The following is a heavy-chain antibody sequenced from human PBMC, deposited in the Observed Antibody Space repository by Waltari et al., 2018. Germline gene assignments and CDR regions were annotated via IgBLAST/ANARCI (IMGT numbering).Heavy chain of an antibody. V-gene: IGHV1-58*01. CDR1: GFTFTSSA. J-gene: IGHJ4*02. D-gene: IGHD6-19*01. Sequence: QMQLVQSGPEVKKPGTSVKVSCKASGFTFTSSAVQWVRQARGQRLEWIGWIVVDSGNTNYAQKFQERVTITRDMSTSTAYMELSSLRSEDTAVYYCAASYSSGWLDYWGQGTLVTVSS. CDR2: IVVDSGNT. CDR3: AASYSSGWLDY.